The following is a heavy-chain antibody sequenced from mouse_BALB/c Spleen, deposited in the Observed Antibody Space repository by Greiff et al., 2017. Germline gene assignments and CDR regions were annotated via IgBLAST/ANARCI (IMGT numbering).Heavy chain of an antibody. V-gene: IGHV1-55*01. CDR3: ARAYGNYAWFAY. D-gene: IGHD2-10*02. CDR1: GYNFTSYW. J-gene: IGHJ3*01. Sequence: QVQLQQPGAELVKPGTSVKLSCKASGYNFTSYWINWVKLRPGQGLEWIGDIYPGSGSTNYNEKFKSKATLTVDTSSSTAYMQLSSLASEDSALYYCARAYGNYAWFAYWGQGTLVTVSA. CDR2: IYPGSGST.